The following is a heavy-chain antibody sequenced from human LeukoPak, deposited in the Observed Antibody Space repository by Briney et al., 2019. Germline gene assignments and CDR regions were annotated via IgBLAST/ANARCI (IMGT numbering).Heavy chain of an antibody. D-gene: IGHD5-18*01. CDR1: GGSGSSDS. CDR3: ARRPRSFSYNYGDAYYYYYMDV. J-gene: IGHJ6*03. V-gene: IGHV4-59*02. CDR2: ISYSGST. Sequence: SETLSLTCTVSGGSGSSDSWSWIRQPPGQGLEWIGYISYSGSTSYNPSLKSRVTISVDPSKSQLSLKLRSVTAADTAVYYCARRPRSFSYNYGDAYYYYYMDVWGKGTTVIVS.